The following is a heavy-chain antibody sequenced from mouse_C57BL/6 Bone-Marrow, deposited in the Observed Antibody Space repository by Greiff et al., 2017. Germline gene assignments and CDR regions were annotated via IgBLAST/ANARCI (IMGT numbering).Heavy chain of an antibody. J-gene: IGHJ2*01. Sequence: QVQLKESGPELVKPGASVKISCKASGYAFSSSWMNWVKQRPGKGLEWIGRIYPGDGDTNYNGKFKGKATLTADKSSSTAYMQLSSLTSEDSAVYYCARGGRVDYFDYWGQGTTLTVSA. CDR3: ARGGRVDYFDY. CDR1: GYAFSSSW. CDR2: IYPGDGDT. D-gene: IGHD3-3*01. V-gene: IGHV1-82*01.